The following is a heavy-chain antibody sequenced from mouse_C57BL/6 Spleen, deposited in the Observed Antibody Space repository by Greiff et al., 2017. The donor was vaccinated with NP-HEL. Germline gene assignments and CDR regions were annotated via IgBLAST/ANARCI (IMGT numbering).Heavy chain of an antibody. CDR1: GYTFTSYW. D-gene: IGHD1-1*01. J-gene: IGHJ3*01. CDR2: IDPSDSET. CDR3: ARESLYGSFAY. Sequence: VKLQQPGAELVRPGSSVKLSCKASGYTFTSYWMHWVKQRPIQGLEWIGNIDPSDSETHYNQKFKDKATLTVDKSSSTAYMQLSSLTSEDSAVYYCARESLYGSFAYWGQGTLVTVSA. V-gene: IGHV1-52*01.